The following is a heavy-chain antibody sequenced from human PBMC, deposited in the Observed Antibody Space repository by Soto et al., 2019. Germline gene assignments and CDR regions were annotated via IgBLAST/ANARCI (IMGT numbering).Heavy chain of an antibody. Sequence: QVQLVQSGAEVKKPGSSVKVSCKASGGTFGTYAISWVRQAPGQGLEWMGGIIPWFGTRNYTKKFQDRATFTADESTITVYMELTSLRFEDTAVYYCSRVRWRTVTTPTLVYDWFESWGQGSRVIVSS. CDR2: IIPWFGTR. V-gene: IGHV1-69*12. CDR3: SRVRWRTVTTPTLVYDWFES. J-gene: IGHJ5*01. CDR1: GGTFGTYA. D-gene: IGHD4-17*01.